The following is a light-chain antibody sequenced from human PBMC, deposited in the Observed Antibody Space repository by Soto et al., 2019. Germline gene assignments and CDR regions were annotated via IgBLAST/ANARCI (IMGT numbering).Light chain of an antibody. V-gene: IGLV1-51*02. CDR3: GTWDSSLSAYV. CDR1: SSNIGNNY. CDR2: ENN. J-gene: IGLJ1*01. Sequence: QSVLTQPPSVSAAPGHKVTISFSGSSSNIGNNYVSWYQQLPGTAPKLLIYENNKRPSGIPDRFSGSKSGTSATLGITGLQTGDEADYYCGTWDSSLSAYVFGTGTKLTVL.